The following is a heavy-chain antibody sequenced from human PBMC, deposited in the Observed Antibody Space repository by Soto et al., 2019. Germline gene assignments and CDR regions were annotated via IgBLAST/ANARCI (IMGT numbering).Heavy chain of an antibody. CDR3: ASARGASAGD. D-gene: IGHD6-13*01. CDR2: IYSGGST. Sequence: EVQLVESGGGLVQPGGSQGLSCAASGFIVSRNYTSWVRQAPGQGLEWVSLIYSGGSTYYADSVKGRFTISRDNSKNTVYLQMNSLRVEDTAVYYCASARGASAGDWGQGTLVTVSS. CDR1: GFIVSRNY. V-gene: IGHV3-66*01. J-gene: IGHJ4*02.